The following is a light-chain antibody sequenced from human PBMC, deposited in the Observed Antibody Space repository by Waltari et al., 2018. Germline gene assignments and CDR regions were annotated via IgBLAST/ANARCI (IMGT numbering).Light chain of an antibody. J-gene: IGLJ3*02. Sequence: QSALTQPASVSGSPGQSITISCTGTSSAVGGYTYVSWYQQHPGKAPKLMISDVSKRPSGVSNRFTGSKSDNTASLTISGLQAEDEADYYCSSYTSSSTWVFGGGTKLTVL. CDR1: SSAVGGYTY. CDR3: SSYTSSSTWV. V-gene: IGLV2-14*01. CDR2: DVS.